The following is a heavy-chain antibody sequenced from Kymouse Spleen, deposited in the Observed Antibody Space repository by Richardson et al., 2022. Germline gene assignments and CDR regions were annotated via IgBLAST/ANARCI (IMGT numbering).Heavy chain of an antibody. D-gene: IGHD1-20*01,IGHD1-7*01. V-gene: IGHV3-33*01. CDR2: IWYDGSNK. Sequence: QVQLVESGGGVVQPGRSLRLSCAASGFTFSSYGMHWVRQAPGKGLEWVAVIWYDGSNKYYADSVKGRFTISRDNSKNTLYLQMNSLRAEDTAVYYCARDHITGLRGWFDPWGQGTLVTVSS. CDR3: ARDHITGLRGWFDP. CDR1: GFTFSSYG. J-gene: IGHJ5*02.